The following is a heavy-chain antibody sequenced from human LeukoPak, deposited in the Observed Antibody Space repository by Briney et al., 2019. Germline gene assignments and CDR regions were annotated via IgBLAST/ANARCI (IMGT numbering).Heavy chain of an antibody. V-gene: IGHV1-18*01. J-gene: IGHJ6*02. CDR1: GYTFTSYG. CDR3: ARVRQLGYYYYYDMDV. Sequence: ASVKVSCKASGYTFTSYGISWVRQAPGQGLEWMGWISAYNGNTNYAQKLQGRVTMTTDTSTSTAYMELRSLRSDDTAVYYCARVRQLGYYYYYDMDVWGQGTTVTVSS. D-gene: IGHD6-13*01. CDR2: ISAYNGNT.